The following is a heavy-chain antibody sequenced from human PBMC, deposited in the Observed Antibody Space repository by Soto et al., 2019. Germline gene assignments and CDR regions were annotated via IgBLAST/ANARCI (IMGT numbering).Heavy chain of an antibody. Sequence: QVQLVESGGGVVQPGRYLRLSCAASGFTFSSYAMHWVRRDPGKGLEWLAAISHDGKNEFHADSVKGRFTVSRDNAKNNVYLQMDSLRPDDTALFSCGRVDKFSGGWSWGQGTEVTVSS. V-gene: IGHV3-30*14. CDR3: GRVDKFSGGWS. CDR2: ISHDGKNE. CDR1: GFTFSSYA. J-gene: IGHJ4*02. D-gene: IGHD6-19*01.